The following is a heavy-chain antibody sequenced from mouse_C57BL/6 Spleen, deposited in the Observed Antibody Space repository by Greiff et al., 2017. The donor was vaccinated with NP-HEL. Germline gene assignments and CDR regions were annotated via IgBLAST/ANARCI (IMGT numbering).Heavy chain of an antibody. J-gene: IGHJ3*01. D-gene: IGHD4-1*01. CDR3: ASSGNWAWFAY. V-gene: IGHV1-85*01. CDR2: IYPRDGST. Sequence: VQLQQSGPELVKPGASVKLSCKASGYTFTSYDINWVKQRPGQGLEWIGWIYPRDGSTKYNEKFKGKATLTVDTSSSTAYMELHSLTSEDSAVYFCASSGNWAWFAYWGQGTLVTVSA. CDR1: GYTFTSYD.